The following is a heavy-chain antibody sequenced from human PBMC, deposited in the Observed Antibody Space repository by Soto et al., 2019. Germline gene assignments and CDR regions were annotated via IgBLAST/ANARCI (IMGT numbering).Heavy chain of an antibody. D-gene: IGHD1-26*01. V-gene: IGHV6-1*01. CDR2: TYYRSKWYN. Sequence: SQTLSLTCAISGDSVSSNSAAWNWIRQSPSRGLEWLGRTYYRSKWYNDYAVSVKRRITINPGTSKNQFFLQLNSVTPEETAVYYCAKETGYNWGATIGFDYWGQGTLVTVSS. CDR1: GDSVSSNSAA. CDR3: AKETGYNWGATIGFDY. J-gene: IGHJ4*02.